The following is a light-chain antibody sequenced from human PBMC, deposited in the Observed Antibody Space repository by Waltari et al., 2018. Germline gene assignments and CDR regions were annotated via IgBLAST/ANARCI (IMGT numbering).Light chain of an antibody. V-gene: IGKV3-11*01. Sequence: EIVLTQSPYTLALSPGDTATRSCSASQSVRSYLAWYQHKPGQPPRLLIYDASNTATGVPARFRGSGSETDLTLTISSLEAEDFAVYYCQQSSNWTAHTFGQGARLEIK. CDR2: DAS. J-gene: IGKJ2*01. CDR3: QQSSNWTAHT. CDR1: QSVRSY.